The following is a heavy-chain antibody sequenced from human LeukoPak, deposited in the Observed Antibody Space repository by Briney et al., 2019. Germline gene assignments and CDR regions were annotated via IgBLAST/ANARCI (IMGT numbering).Heavy chain of an antibody. D-gene: IGHD2-15*01. CDR2: IYYSGST. V-gene: IGHV4-59*01. CDR1: GGSISSYY. Sequence: PSETLSLTCTVSGGSISSYYWSWIRQPPGKGLEWIGYIYYSGSTNYNPSLKSRVTISVDTSKNQCSLKLSSVTAADTAVYYCARDSGSYGTYLLGYCSGGSCYGAFDIWGQGTMVTVSS. J-gene: IGHJ3*02. CDR3: ARDSGSYGTYLLGYCSGGSCYGAFDI.